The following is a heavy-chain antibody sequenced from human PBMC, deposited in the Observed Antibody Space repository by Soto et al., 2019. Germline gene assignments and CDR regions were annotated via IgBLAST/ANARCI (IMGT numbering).Heavy chain of an antibody. D-gene: IGHD5-18*01. CDR1: GFTFSSYS. J-gene: IGHJ4*02. V-gene: IGHV3-21*01. CDR3: ARDQPGYSYGCGLGY. Sequence: EVQLVESGGGLVKPGGSLRLSCAASGFTFSSYSMNWVRQAPGKGLEWVSSISSSSSYIYYADSVKGRFTISRDNAKNSLYLQMNSLRAEDTAVYYCARDQPGYSYGCGLGYWGQGTVVTVSS. CDR2: ISSSSSYI.